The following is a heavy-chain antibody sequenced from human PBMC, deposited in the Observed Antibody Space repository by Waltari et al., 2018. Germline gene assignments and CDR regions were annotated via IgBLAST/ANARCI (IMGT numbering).Heavy chain of an antibody. D-gene: IGHD1-26*01. CDR2: INPKNGDT. V-gene: IGHV1-2*02. CDR1: GYRFTDYH. CDR3: ARDPGPIVGAPDY. J-gene: IGHJ4*02. Sequence: QVQLVQSGTEVKKPGASVKVSCQASGYRFTDYHLHWVRQTPGQGLEWRGWINPKNGDTGYALNFLGRVTMTRDTSINTVFMDLSGLRSDDTAVFYCARDPGPIVGAPDYWGQGTLVTVSS.